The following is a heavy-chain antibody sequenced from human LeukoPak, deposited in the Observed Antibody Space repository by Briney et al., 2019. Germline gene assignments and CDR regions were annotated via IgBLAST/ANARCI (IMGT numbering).Heavy chain of an antibody. D-gene: IGHD2-15*01. CDR2: IYYSGST. J-gene: IGHJ3*02. Sequence: SETLSLTCTVSGGSISSYYWSWIRQPPGKGLEWIGYIYYSGSTNYNPSLKSGVTISVDTSKNQFSLKLSSVTAADTAVYYCARDWVYCSGGSCYSLAAFDIWGQGTMVTVSS. V-gene: IGHV4-59*01. CDR3: ARDWVYCSGGSCYSLAAFDI. CDR1: GGSISSYY.